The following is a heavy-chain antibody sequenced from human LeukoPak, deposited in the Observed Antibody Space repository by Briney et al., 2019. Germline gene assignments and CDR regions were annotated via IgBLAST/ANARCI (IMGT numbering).Heavy chain of an antibody. CDR2: IHPGDSDT. CDR1: GYSFTSYW. J-gene: IGHJ4*02. Sequence: GESLKISCKGSGYSFTSYWIGWVRQMPGKGLEWMGIIHPGDSDTRYSPSFQGQVTISADKSISTAYLQWSSLKASDTAMYYCARQRRIYDSSGYYTNYYFDYWGQGTLVTVSS. V-gene: IGHV5-51*01. CDR3: ARQRRIYDSSGYYTNYYFDY. D-gene: IGHD3-22*01.